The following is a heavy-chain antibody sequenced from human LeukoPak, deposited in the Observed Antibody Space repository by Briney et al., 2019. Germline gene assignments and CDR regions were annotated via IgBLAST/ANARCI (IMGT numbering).Heavy chain of an antibody. Sequence: PEGSLRLSCAASGFTFSSYGMHWVRQAPGKGLEWVAVISYDGSNKYYADSVKGRFTISRDNSKNTLYLQMNSLRAEDTAVYYCAKDRITYYYDSSGYYRRYYYGMDVWGQGTTVTVSS. CDR3: AKDRITYYYDSSGYYRRYYYGMDV. D-gene: IGHD3-22*01. CDR2: ISYDGSNK. J-gene: IGHJ6*02. CDR1: GFTFSSYG. V-gene: IGHV3-30*18.